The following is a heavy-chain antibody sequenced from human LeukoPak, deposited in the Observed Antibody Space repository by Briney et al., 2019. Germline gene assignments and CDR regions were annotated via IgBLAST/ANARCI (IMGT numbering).Heavy chain of an antibody. D-gene: IGHD6-13*01. Sequence: SETLSLTCTVSGGSISSSSYYWGWIRQPPGKGLEWIGSIYYSGSTYYNPSLKSRVTISVDTSKNQFSLKLSSVTAADTAVYYCARVAAAGPTLYYYYYMDVWGKGTTVTVSS. CDR2: IYYSGST. V-gene: IGHV4-39*07. CDR1: GGSISSSSYY. J-gene: IGHJ6*03. CDR3: ARVAAAGPTLYYYYYMDV.